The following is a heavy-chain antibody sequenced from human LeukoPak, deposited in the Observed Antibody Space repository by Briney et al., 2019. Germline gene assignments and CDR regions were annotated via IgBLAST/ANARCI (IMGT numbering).Heavy chain of an antibody. J-gene: IGHJ4*02. Sequence: SVKVSCKASGGTFSSYAISWVRQAPGQGLEWMGGVIPIFGTANYAQKFQGRVTITADESTSTAYMELSSLRSEDTAVYYCARSGYMYYYDSSGYYAYWGQGTLVTVSS. D-gene: IGHD3-22*01. CDR1: GGTFSSYA. V-gene: IGHV1-69*13. CDR3: ARSGYMYYYDSSGYYAY. CDR2: VIPIFGTA.